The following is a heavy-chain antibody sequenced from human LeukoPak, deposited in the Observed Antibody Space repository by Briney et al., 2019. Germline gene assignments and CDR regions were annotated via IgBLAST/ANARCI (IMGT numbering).Heavy chain of an antibody. CDR1: GFTVSSKY. V-gene: IGHV3-66*01. Sequence: PGGSLRLSCAASGFTVSSKYMSWVRQAPGKGLEWVSVIYSGGSTYYADSVKGRFTISRDNSKNTLYLQMNSLRAEDTAVYYCASCPEHYGVFRRNYFDYWGRGTLVTVSS. CDR3: ASCPEHYGVFRRNYFDY. D-gene: IGHD4-17*01. CDR2: IYSGGST. J-gene: IGHJ4*02.